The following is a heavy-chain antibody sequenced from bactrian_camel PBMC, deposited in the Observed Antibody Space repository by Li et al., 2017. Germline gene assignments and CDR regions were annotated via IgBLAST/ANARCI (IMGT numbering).Heavy chain of an antibody. V-gene: IGHV3S53*01. Sequence: HVQLVESGGGSVQAGGSLRLSCVASGFDITNKCMGWFRQAPGEEREAVASIGVPNDSPIYNDFAKGRFTIAKDSAETTLYLHMDSLKPEDTAVYYCAAHRYINCHNTDHAIEASEFKYWGQGTQVTVS. CDR3: AAHRYINCHNTDHAIEASEFKY. D-gene: IGHD2*01. J-gene: IGHJ4*01. CDR1: GFDITNKC. CDR2: IGVPNDSP.